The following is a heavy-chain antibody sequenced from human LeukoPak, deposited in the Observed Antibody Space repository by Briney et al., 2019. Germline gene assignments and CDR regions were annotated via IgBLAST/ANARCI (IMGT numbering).Heavy chain of an antibody. J-gene: IGHJ6*02. V-gene: IGHV1-46*01. CDR2: IYPRDGST. D-gene: IGHD6-13*01. Sequence: GASVKVSCKASGYSFTSNYIHWVRQAPGQGLEWMGMIYPRDGSTSYAQKFQGRVTITADESTSTAYMELSSLRSEDTAVYYCARVAAAAGRDYSYYYYGMDVWGQGTTVTVSS. CDR1: GYSFTSNY. CDR3: ARVAAAAGRDYSYYYYGMDV.